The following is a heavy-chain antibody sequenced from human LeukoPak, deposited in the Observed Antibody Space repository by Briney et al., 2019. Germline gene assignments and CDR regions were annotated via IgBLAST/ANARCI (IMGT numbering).Heavy chain of an antibody. CDR1: GYTFTSYD. CDR2: MNPNSGNT. D-gene: IGHD6-19*01. J-gene: IGHJ4*02. CDR3: ARKGRNSSGWFPFDY. Sequence: EASVKVSCKASGYTFTSYDINWVRQAPGQGLEWLGWMNPNSGNTGYAQKFQGRVTMTRNTSISTAYMELSSLRSEDTAVYYCARKGRNSSGWFPFDYWGQGTLVTVSS. V-gene: IGHV1-8*01.